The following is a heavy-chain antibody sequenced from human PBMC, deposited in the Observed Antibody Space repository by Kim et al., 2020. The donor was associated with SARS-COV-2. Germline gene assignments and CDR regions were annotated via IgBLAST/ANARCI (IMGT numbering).Heavy chain of an antibody. J-gene: IGHJ5*02. D-gene: IGHD4-17*01. CDR1: GFPFSTYT. CDR2: ISGSGRSK. V-gene: IGHV3-23*01. CDR3: AKELGVTAGTTGGDFFNS. Sequence: GGSLRLSCVASGFPFSTYTINWVRQAPGKGLEWVSGISGSGRSKFYADSVKGRFTVSRDNSRNTLSLQMNRLRVEDTAVYYCAKELGVTAGTTGGDFFNSWRQGTLVTLS.